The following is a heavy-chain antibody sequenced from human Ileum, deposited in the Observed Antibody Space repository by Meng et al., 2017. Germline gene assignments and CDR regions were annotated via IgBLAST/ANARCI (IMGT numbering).Heavy chain of an antibody. CDR2: INPNSGGT. CDR3: ARGQNYDYVWGH. D-gene: IGHD3-16*01. CDR1: GYTFNGYY. J-gene: IGHJ4*02. Sequence: VQLVQAGGEVMKPGASVKVSWKASGYTFNGYYMHWVRQAPGQGLEWMGRINPNSGGTNYAQKFQGRVTMTRDTSISTAYMELSRLRSDDTAVYYCARGQNYDYVWGHWGQGTLVTVSS. V-gene: IGHV1-2*06.